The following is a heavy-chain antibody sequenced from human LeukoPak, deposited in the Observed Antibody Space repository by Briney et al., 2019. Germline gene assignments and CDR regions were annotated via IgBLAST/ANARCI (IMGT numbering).Heavy chain of an antibody. CDR2: IYDSGST. CDR3: ARAGGIAGSPYNWFDP. D-gene: IGHD6-13*01. CDR1: GGSIRSSYYY. J-gene: IGHJ5*02. Sequence: PSETLSLTCTVSGGSIRSSYYYWGWIRQPPGKGLEWIGSIYDSGSTNYNPSLKSRVTISVDKSKNQFSLKLSSVTAADTAVYYCARAGGIAGSPYNWFDPWGQGTLVTVSS. V-gene: IGHV4-39*07.